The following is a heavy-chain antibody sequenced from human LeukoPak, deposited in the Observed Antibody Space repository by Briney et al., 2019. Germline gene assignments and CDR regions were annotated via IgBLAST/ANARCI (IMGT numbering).Heavy chain of an antibody. J-gene: IGHJ4*02. CDR3: AREKSIAARDIDS. Sequence: SGTLSLTCAVSGVSLSSTNWWSWVRQPPGKGLEWIGEIYHSGSTNYNPSLKSRVTISVDKSKNQFSLKLSSVTAADTAVYYCAREKSIAARDIDSWGQGTLVTVSS. CDR2: IYHSGST. V-gene: IGHV4-4*02. D-gene: IGHD6-6*01. CDR1: GVSLSSTNW.